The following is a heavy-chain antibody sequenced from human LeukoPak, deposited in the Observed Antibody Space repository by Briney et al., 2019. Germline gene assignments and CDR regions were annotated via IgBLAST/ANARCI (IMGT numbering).Heavy chain of an antibody. V-gene: IGHV3-21*01. CDR2: ISSSSSYI. D-gene: IGHD6-13*01. J-gene: IGHJ6*03. Sequence: GGSLRLSCAASGFTFSSYSMNWVRQAPGKGLEWVSSISSSSSYIYYADSVKGRFTISRDNAKNSLYLQMNSLRAEDTAVYYCARDHSSSWYLVYYVDVWGKGTTVTISS. CDR1: GFTFSSYS. CDR3: ARDHSSSWYLVYYVDV.